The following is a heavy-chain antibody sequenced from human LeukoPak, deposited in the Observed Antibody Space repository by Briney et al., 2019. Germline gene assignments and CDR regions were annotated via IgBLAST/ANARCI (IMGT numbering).Heavy chain of an antibody. Sequence: SETLSLTCTVSGGSISSYYWSWIRQPPGKGLEWIGYIYYSGSTNYNPSLKSRVTISVDTSKNQFSLKLSSVTAADTAVYYCARGPYSGSYYYYYGMDVWGQGTTVTVSS. J-gene: IGHJ6*02. CDR3: ARGPYSGSYYYYYGMDV. CDR1: GGSISSYY. CDR2: IYYSGST. V-gene: IGHV4-59*01. D-gene: IGHD1-26*01.